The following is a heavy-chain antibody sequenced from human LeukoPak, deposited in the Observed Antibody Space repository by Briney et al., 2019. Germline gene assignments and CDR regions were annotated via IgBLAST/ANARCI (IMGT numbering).Heavy chain of an antibody. CDR2: IIPIFGTA. CDR1: GGTFSSYA. Sequence: TVKVSCKASGGTFSSYAISWVRQAPGQGLAWMGGIIPIFGTANYAQKFQGRVTITTDESTSTAYMELSSLRSEDTAVYYCARGPQRWLQLTYWGQGTLVTVSS. CDR3: ARGPQRWLQLTY. D-gene: IGHD5-24*01. V-gene: IGHV1-69*05. J-gene: IGHJ4*02.